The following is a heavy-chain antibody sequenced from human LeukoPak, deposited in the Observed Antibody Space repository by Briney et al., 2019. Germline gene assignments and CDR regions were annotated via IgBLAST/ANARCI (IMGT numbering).Heavy chain of an antibody. J-gene: IGHJ4*02. V-gene: IGHV3-23*01. CDR2: LSSSGGST. D-gene: IGHD3-3*01. Sequence: GGSLRLSCAASGFTLSNYAMTWVRQAPGKGLERVSALSSSGGSTYEDSVKGRFTISRDNSKNTLYLQMNSLRAEDTAVYYCAKSYDFWSGYVEYWGQGTLVTVSS. CDR3: AKSYDFWSGYVEY. CDR1: GFTLSNYA.